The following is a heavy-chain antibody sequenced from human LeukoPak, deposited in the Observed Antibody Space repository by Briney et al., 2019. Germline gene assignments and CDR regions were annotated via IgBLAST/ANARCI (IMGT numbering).Heavy chain of an antibody. D-gene: IGHD3-10*01. J-gene: IGHJ4*02. CDR1: GYTFTSYY. CDR3: ARGTPLLWQNGPPAPFDY. V-gene: IGHV1-46*01. CDR2: INPSGGST. Sequence: ASVKVSCTASGYTFTSYYMHWVRQAPGQGLEWMGIINPSGGSTSYAQKFQGRVTMTRDTSTSTVYMELSSLRSEDTAVYYCARGTPLLWQNGPPAPFDYWGQGTLVTVSS.